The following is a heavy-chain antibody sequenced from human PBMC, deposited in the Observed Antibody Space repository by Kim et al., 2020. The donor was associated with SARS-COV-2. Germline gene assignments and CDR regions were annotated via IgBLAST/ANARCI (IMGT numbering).Heavy chain of an antibody. Sequence: GGSLRLSCAASGFTFSNAWMSWVRQAPGKGLEWVGRIKSKTDGGTTDYAAPVKGRFTISRDDSKNTLYLQMNSLKTEDTAVYYCTTAYGDPEHYYGMDVWGQGTTVTVSS. CDR2: IKSKTDGGTT. J-gene: IGHJ6*02. V-gene: IGHV3-15*01. CDR3: TTAYGDPEHYYGMDV. D-gene: IGHD4-17*01. CDR1: GFTFSNAW.